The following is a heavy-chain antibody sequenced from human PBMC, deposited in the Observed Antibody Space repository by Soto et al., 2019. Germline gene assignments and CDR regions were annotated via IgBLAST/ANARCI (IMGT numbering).Heavy chain of an antibody. CDR3: ASANAGAFNI. Sequence: SETLSLTCTVSGGSDTSATYYWSWIRQPPGKGLEYIGYIYYSGITNYNPSLNSRVTISVDTPKNQFSLKLSSATAADTAFYYCASANAGAFNIWGQGTMVTVSS. V-gene: IGHV4-61*01. J-gene: IGHJ3*02. CDR2: IYYSGIT. CDR1: GGSDTSATYY.